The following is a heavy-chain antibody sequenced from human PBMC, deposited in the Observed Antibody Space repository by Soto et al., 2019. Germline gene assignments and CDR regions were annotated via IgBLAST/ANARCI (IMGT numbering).Heavy chain of an antibody. D-gene: IGHD6-19*01. V-gene: IGHV3-33*08. Sequence: GGSLRLSCAASGFTFRSYAMHWVRQAPGKGLEWVAIIWYDGSNRYYGDSVKGRFTISRDNSKNMVYLQMNNLRAEDTAVYYCARNIAVAGPDYWGQGTLVTVSS. CDR3: ARNIAVAGPDY. CDR1: GFTFRSYA. CDR2: IWYDGSNR. J-gene: IGHJ4*02.